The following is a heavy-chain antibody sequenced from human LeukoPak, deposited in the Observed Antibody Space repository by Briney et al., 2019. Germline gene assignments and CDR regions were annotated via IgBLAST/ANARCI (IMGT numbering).Heavy chain of an antibody. D-gene: IGHD3-10*01. Sequence: PGGSLRLSCAASGFTSSSYGMHWVRQAPGKGLEWVAFIRYDGSNKYYADSVKGRFTISRDNSKNTLYLQMNSLRAEDTAVYYCAKETGGRQGLDYWGQGTLVTVSS. CDR3: AKETGGRQGLDY. CDR1: GFTSSSYG. CDR2: IRYDGSNK. J-gene: IGHJ4*02. V-gene: IGHV3-30*02.